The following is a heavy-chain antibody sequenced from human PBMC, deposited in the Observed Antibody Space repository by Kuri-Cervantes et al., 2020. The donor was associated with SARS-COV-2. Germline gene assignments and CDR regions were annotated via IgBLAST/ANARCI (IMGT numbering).Heavy chain of an antibody. CDR3: ARDSGDLYFDN. Sequence: GGSLRLSCAASGFTFSNAWMSWVRQAPGKGLEWVSYISSSSSTIYYADSVKGRFTISRDNAKNSLYLQMNSLGAEDTAMYYCARDSGDLYFDNWGQGALVTVSS. CDR1: GFTFSNAW. CDR2: ISSSSSTI. J-gene: IGHJ4*02. V-gene: IGHV3-48*01. D-gene: IGHD3-10*01.